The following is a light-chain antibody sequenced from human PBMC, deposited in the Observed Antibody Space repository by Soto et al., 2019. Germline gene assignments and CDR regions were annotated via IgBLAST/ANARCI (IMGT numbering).Light chain of an antibody. Sequence: IQMTNSPSAMSASAGGIVTSTCRRSQGISNYVACFQKTPEKVPKRLIYGASSLQSRVPSRFSGTGSRTEFTLTISSLQPEDFATYYCLQHNCYPPTFGQGTRLEIK. CDR2: GAS. CDR3: LQHNCYPPT. CDR1: QGISNY. J-gene: IGKJ5*01. V-gene: IGKV1-17*03.